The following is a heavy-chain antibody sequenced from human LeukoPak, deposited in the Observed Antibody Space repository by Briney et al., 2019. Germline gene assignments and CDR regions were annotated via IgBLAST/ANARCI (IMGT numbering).Heavy chain of an antibody. CDR3: ARDSTGINYYGIDV. CDR2: ISSSGNTI. CDR1: GFTFSDYY. Sequence: GGSLRLSCAASGFTFSDYYMSWIRQAPVKGLEWVSYISSSGNTIYYADSVKGRFTISRDNAKNSLYLQMNSLRAEDTAVYYCARDSTGINYYGIDVWGQGTTVTVSS. V-gene: IGHV3-11*01. D-gene: IGHD4-17*01. J-gene: IGHJ6*02.